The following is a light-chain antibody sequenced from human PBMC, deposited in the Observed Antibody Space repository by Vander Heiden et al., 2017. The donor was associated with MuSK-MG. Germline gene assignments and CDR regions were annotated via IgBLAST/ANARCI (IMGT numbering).Light chain of an antibody. Sequence: IQMTQSPSSLSASVGDRVTITCRASQSVSSFLNWYQQKPGKAPNLLIYAASTFQSGVPSRFSGSGSGTDFHLTIKMLQPEEFAIYYCQQRYDVPWTFGQGTKVVIK. CDR1: QSVSSF. V-gene: IGKV1-39*01. J-gene: IGKJ1*01. CDR3: QQRYDVPWT. CDR2: AAS.